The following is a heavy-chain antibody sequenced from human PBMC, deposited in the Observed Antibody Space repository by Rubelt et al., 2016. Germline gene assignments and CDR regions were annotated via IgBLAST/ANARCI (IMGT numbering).Heavy chain of an antibody. D-gene: IGHD3-10*01. CDR1: GFSFTSSA. CDR3: ARGLVRGRINYDGMDV. V-gene: IGHV3-23*03. CDR2: INSDGRST. Sequence: EVQLVESGGGLVQPGGSLRLSCAASGFSFTSSAMNWVRQAPGKGLEWVSGINSDGRSTMYADSVKGRFTISRDNAKNSLYLQMKSLRVGDTAVYYCARGLVRGRINYDGMDVWGPGTTVTVSS. J-gene: IGHJ6*02.